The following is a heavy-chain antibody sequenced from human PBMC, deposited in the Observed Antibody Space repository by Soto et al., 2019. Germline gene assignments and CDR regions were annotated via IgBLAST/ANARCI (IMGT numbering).Heavy chain of an antibody. D-gene: IGHD3-22*01. Sequence: GAPVKVSCKTSGYTFTAYGLAWLRQAPGQRPEWMGWVSTNNADTNYAQKFQRRVTMTTETSTRTTYMELRSLRSDDTAVYYCARELNTDPSAYYSFAYWGQGTLVTVSS. CDR1: GYTFTAYG. CDR2: VSTNNADT. CDR3: ARELNTDPSAYYSFAY. V-gene: IGHV1-18*01. J-gene: IGHJ4*02.